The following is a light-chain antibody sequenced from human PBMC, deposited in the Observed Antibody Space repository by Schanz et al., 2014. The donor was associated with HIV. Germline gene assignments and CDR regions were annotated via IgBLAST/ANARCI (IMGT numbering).Light chain of an antibody. V-gene: IGLV1-44*01. CDR1: RSNIGSNT. J-gene: IGLJ2*01. CDR3: GTWDESLNVV. Sequence: QSVLTQPPSESGTPGQRVTMSCSGSRSNIGSNTVNWYQQLPGTAPKVLIYSNDQRPSGVPARFSGSKSGTSASLAISGLQSEDEADYYCGTWDESLNVVFGGGTKVTVL. CDR2: SND.